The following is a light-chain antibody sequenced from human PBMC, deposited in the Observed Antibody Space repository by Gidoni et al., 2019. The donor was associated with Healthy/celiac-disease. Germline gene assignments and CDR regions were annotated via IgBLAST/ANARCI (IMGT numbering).Light chain of an antibody. CDR1: QSVSSN. J-gene: IGKJ1*01. Sequence: MTQSPATLSVSPGERATLSCRASQSVSSNLAWYQQKPGQAPRLLIYSASTRATGVPARFSGSGSGTEFTLTISSLQSEDFAVYYCQHHNNWPPRTFGQGTKVEIK. CDR3: QHHNNWPPRT. V-gene: IGKV3-15*01. CDR2: SAS.